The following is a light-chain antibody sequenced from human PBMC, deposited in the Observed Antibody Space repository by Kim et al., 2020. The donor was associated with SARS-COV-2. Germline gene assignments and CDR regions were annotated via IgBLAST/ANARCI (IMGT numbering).Light chain of an antibody. CDR2: QDN. V-gene: IGLV3-1*01. Sequence: SYELTQPPSVSMSPGQTASITCSGDKLVDKYACWYQLKPGQSPVLVIFQDNKRPSGIPGRFSGSSSGNTATLTISGTQAMDEADYYCQAWDGSTVVFGGGTQLTVL. CDR3: QAWDGSTVV. CDR1: KLVDKY. J-gene: IGLJ2*01.